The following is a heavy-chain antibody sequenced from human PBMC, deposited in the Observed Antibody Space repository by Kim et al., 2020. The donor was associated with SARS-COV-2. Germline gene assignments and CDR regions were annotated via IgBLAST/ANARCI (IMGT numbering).Heavy chain of an antibody. D-gene: IGHD3-22*01. CDR2: IYPGDSDT. Sequence: GESLKISCKGSGYSFTSYWIGWVRQMPGKGLEWMGIIYPGDSDTRYSPSFQGHVTISADKSISTAYLQWSSLKASDTAMYYCARLTYYYDSSGYMNVGYYYYGMDVWGQGTTVTVSS. CDR3: ARLTYYYDSSGYMNVGYYYYGMDV. J-gene: IGHJ6*02. CDR1: GYSFTSYW. V-gene: IGHV5-51*01.